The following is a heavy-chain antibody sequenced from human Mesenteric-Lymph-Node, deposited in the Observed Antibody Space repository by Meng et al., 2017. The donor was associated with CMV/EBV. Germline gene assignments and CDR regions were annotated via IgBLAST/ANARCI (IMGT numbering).Heavy chain of an antibody. CDR2: ISGSGGST. V-gene: IGHV3-23*01. D-gene: IGHD1-26*01. Sequence: GESLKISCAASGFTFSSYAMSWVRQAPGKGLEWVSAISGSGGSTYYADSVKCRFTISRDNSKNTLHLQMNSLRAEDTAVYYCAKAGAEMWELLGDYWGQGTLVTVSS. CDR1: GFTFSSYA. J-gene: IGHJ4*02. CDR3: AKAGAEMWELLGDY.